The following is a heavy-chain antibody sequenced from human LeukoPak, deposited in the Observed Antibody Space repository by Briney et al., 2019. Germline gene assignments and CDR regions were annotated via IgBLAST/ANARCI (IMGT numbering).Heavy chain of an antibody. J-gene: IGHJ6*02. D-gene: IGHD4-23*01. CDR1: GYTFTSYY. V-gene: IGHV1-46*01. CDR3: ARDRYGGNSVAYYYYGMDV. CDR2: INPSGGST. Sequence: GASVKVSCKASGYTFTSYYMHWVRQAPGQGLEWMGIINPSGGSTSYAQKFQGRVTMTRDTSTSTVYMELSSLRSEDTAVYYCARDRYGGNSVAYYYYGMDVWGQGTTVTVSS.